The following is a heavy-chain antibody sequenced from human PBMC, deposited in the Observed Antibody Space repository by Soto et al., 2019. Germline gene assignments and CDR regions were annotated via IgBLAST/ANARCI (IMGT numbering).Heavy chain of an antibody. J-gene: IGHJ6*02. CDR1: GYSFTSYW. CDR2: IYPSDSDT. Sequence: HGESLKISCTGSGYSFTSYWIGWVRQMPGKGLEWMGIIYPSDSDTRYSPPFQGQVTISADKSISTAYLQWNSLKASDTAMYYCARAAHSMHMDFWGQGTTVNVSS. D-gene: IGHD6-13*01. CDR3: ARAAHSMHMDF. V-gene: IGHV5-51*01.